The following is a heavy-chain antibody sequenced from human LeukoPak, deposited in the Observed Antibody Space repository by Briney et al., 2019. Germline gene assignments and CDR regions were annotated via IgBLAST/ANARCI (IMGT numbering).Heavy chain of an antibody. CDR3: ARDGTAAGLYFDL. CDR1: GFTFSSHW. CDR2: IKQDGGEK. D-gene: IGHD6-13*01. V-gene: IGHV3-7*01. J-gene: IGHJ4*01. Sequence: GGSLILSCAVSGFTFSSHWMNWVRQAPGKGLEWVASIKQDGGEKSYVDSVEGRFTISRDNAKNSLYLQMSSLRVEDTAIYYCARDGTAAGLYFDLWGQGTLVTVSS.